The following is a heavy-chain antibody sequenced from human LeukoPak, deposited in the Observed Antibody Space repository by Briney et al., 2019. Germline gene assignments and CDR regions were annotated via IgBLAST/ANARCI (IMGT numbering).Heavy chain of an antibody. Sequence: GGSLRLSCAASGFIFSDYWMNWVRQAPGKGLEWVANIEQDGSEEYYVGSVKGRFTISRDNAKNSLYLQMNSLRAEDTAVYYCARGEVDSNVDYWGQGTLVTVSS. CDR2: IEQDGSEE. CDR3: ARGEVDSNVDY. CDR1: GFIFSDYW. D-gene: IGHD4-11*01. J-gene: IGHJ4*02. V-gene: IGHV3-7*05.